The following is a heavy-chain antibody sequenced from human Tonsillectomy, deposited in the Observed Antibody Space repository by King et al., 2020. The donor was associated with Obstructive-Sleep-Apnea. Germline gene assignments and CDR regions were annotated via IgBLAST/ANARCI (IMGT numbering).Heavy chain of an antibody. CDR2: IKSKTDGGTT. CDR1: GFTFSNAW. Sequence: VQLVESGGGLVKPGGSLRLSWAASGFTFSNAWMSWVRQAPGKGLEWVGRIKSKTDGGTTDYAAPVKGRFIILRDDSKNTLYLQMNSLKTEDTAVYYCTTDGCSSTSCYDNWFDPWGQGTLVTVSS. D-gene: IGHD2-2*01. CDR3: TTDGCSSTSCYDNWFDP. V-gene: IGHV3-15*01. J-gene: IGHJ5*02.